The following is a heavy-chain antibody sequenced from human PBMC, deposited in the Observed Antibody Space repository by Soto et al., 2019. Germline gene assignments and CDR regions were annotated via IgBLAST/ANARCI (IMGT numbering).Heavy chain of an antibody. CDR3: ARGTTLAIFDYGMDV. J-gene: IGHJ6*02. D-gene: IGHD3-3*01. CDR2: ISNDGSNY. Sequence: QVQLGESGGGGVQPGRSLRLSCAASGFTFTSYAMHWVRQAPGKGLEWVAVISNDGSNYYYADSVRGRFTISRDNTKNTLFLQMSSLRGEDSGVYYCARGTTLAIFDYGMDVWGQGTTVTVSS. V-gene: IGHV3-30-3*01. CDR1: GFTFTSYA.